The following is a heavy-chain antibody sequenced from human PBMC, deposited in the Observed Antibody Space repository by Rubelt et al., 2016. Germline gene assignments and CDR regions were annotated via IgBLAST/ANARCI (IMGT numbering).Heavy chain of an antibody. J-gene: IGHJ4*02. D-gene: IGHD6-13*01. CDR3: ARGSGSSLPDD. CDR2: INPNTGTT. CDR1: GYTFSNYY. Sequence: QVQLVQSGAEVKKPGASVKVSCKASGYTFSNYYMHWVRQAPGQGLEWMAIINPNTGTTSYAQKFQGRVTMTRETSTRTVYMDRSSLKYEDTAVYFCARGSGSSLPDDWGQGTLVTVSS. V-gene: IGHV1-46*01.